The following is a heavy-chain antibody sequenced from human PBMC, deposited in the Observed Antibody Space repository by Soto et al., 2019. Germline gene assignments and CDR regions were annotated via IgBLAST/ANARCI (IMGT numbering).Heavy chain of an antibody. J-gene: IGHJ5*02. CDR1: DSTFTGYT. D-gene: IGHD4-17*01. Sequence: QVHLVQSETEVKEPGASVTVSCKTSDSTFTGYTINWVRQAPGQGLEWLGWISSLNGNTNYARKYQGRLTMTPNTSATTAYMELRSLRSDDTAVYFCARGTVTSGRWFGPWGQGTLVTVSS. CDR2: ISSLNGNT. V-gene: IGHV1-18*04. CDR3: ARGTVTSGRWFGP.